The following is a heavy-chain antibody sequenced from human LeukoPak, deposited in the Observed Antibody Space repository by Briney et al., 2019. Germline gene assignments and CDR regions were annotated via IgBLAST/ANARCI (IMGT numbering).Heavy chain of an antibody. J-gene: IGHJ6*03. V-gene: IGHV1-2*02. Sequence: ASVKVSCKASGYTFTGYYMHWVRQAPGQGLEWMGWINPNSGGTNYAQKFQGRVTMTRDTSISTAYMELSRLRSDDTAVYYCARKSGIAVAEAYYYYMDVWGKGTTVTVSS. D-gene: IGHD6-19*01. CDR2: INPNSGGT. CDR1: GYTFTGYY. CDR3: ARKSGIAVAEAYYYYMDV.